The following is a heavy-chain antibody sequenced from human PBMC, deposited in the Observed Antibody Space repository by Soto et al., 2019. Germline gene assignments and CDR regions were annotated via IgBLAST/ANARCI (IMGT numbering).Heavy chain of an antibody. D-gene: IGHD2-2*01. CDR1: GGSFSNYY. CDR3: ARLALYGSSTSCYSYYYYYGMDV. Sequence: SETLSLSCDVYGGSFSNYYWSWIRQPPGKGLEWIGEINHSGSTNYNPSLKSRVTISVDTSKNQFSLQLSSVTAADTAVYYCARLALYGSSTSCYSYYYYYGMDVWGQGTTVTVSS. CDR2: INHSGST. V-gene: IGHV4-34*01. J-gene: IGHJ6*02.